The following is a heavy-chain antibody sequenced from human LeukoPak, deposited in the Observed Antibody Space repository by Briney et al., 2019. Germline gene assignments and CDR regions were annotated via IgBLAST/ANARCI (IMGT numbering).Heavy chain of an antibody. Sequence: GGSLRLSCAASGFTFSSYVMSWVRQAPGKGLEWVSYINHNAENIYYADSVKGRFTISRDNAKNVLYLQMNRLRDGDTAVYFCARDSDWAFDNWGQGTLVTVSS. CDR3: ARDSDWAFDN. CDR1: GFTFSSYV. CDR2: INHNAENI. J-gene: IGHJ4*02. D-gene: IGHD2-21*02. V-gene: IGHV3-48*02.